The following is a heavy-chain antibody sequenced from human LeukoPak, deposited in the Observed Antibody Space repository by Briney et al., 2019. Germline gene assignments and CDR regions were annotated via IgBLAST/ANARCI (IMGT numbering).Heavy chain of an antibody. CDR2: IIPIFGTA. Sequence: ASVKVSCKASGYTFTSYGISWVRQAPGQGLEWMGGIIPIFGTANYAQKFQGRVTITADESTSTAYMELSSLRSEDTAVYYCARGYSRMDAFDIWGQGTMVTVSS. J-gene: IGHJ3*02. CDR3: ARGYSRMDAFDI. D-gene: IGHD2-15*01. V-gene: IGHV1-69*13. CDR1: GYTFTSYG.